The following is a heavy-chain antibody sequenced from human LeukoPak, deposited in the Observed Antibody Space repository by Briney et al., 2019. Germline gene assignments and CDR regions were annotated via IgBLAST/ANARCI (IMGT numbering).Heavy chain of an antibody. V-gene: IGHV3-7*01. J-gene: IGHJ4*02. D-gene: IGHD2/OR15-2a*01. CDR1: GFTFSAYW. CDR2: LKQDGSEN. CDR3: ASFGGGRGKNRRIDH. Sequence: GGSLRLSCAASGFTFSAYWMNWVRQAPGKGLEWVANLKQDGSENHYVDSVKGRFTISRDNAKNSLYLQMNSLRADDTAVYYCASFGGGRGKNRRIDHWGQGTLVIVSS.